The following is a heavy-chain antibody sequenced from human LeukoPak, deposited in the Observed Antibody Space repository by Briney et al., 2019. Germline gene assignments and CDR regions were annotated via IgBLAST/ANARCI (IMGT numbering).Heavy chain of an antibody. Sequence: PSETLSLTCAVYGGSFSGYYWSWIRQPPGKGLEWIGEINHSGSTNYNPSLKSRVTISVDTSKNQFSLKLSSVTAADTAVYYCAGTLVRGVFHYWGQGTPVTVSS. CDR3: AGTLVRGVFHY. CDR2: INHSGST. CDR1: GGSFSGYY. D-gene: IGHD3-10*01. V-gene: IGHV4-34*01. J-gene: IGHJ4*02.